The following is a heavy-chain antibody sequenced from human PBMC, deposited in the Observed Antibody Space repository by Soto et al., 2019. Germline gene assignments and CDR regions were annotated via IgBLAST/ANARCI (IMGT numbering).Heavy chain of an antibody. J-gene: IGHJ4*02. V-gene: IGHV4-34*01. CDR1: GGSFSGYY. D-gene: IGHD3-3*01. CDR2: INHSGST. CDR3: ARGELLEWSLDY. Sequence: PSETLSLTCAVYGGSFSGYYWSWIRQPPGKGLEWIGEINHSGSTNYNPSLKSRVTISVDTSKNQFSLKLSSVTAADTAVYYCARGELLEWSLDYWGQGTLVTVSS.